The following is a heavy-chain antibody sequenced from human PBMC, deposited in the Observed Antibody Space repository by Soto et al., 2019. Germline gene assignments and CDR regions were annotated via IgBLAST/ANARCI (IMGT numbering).Heavy chain of an antibody. CDR3: GETAAGGKKYGGMDV. V-gene: IGHV5-51*01. Sequence: GESLKISCKGSGYSFTSYWIGWARQMPGKGLEWMGIIYPGDSDTRYSPSFQGQVTISADKSISTAYLQWSSLKASDTAMYYCGETAAGGKKYGGMDVWGQGTTVTVSS. J-gene: IGHJ6*02. CDR2: IYPGDSDT. CDR1: GYSFTSYW. D-gene: IGHD6-13*01.